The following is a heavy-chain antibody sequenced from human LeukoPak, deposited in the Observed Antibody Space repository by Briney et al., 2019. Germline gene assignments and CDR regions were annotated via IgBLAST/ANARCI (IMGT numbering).Heavy chain of an antibody. J-gene: IGHJ4*02. CDR3: AKGVVLWFGELYY. V-gene: IGHV3-23*01. Sequence: GGSLRLSCAASGFTFSSYAMSWVRQAQGKGLKWSSAISGSGGSTYYADSVKGRFTISRDNSKNTLYLQMNSLRAEDTAVYYCAKGVVLWFGELYYWGQGTLVTVSS. CDR2: ISGSGGST. D-gene: IGHD3-10*01. CDR1: GFTFSSYA.